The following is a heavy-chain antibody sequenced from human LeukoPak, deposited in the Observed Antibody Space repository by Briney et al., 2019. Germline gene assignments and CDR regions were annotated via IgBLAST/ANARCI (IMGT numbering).Heavy chain of an antibody. CDR1: GGSDSSGDYY. J-gene: IGHJ4*02. D-gene: IGHD4-17*01. V-gene: IGHV4-30-4*01. CDR3: ARTYGDYAYYFDY. CDR2: IYYSGST. Sequence: SETLSLTCTVSGGSDSSGDYYWSWIRQPPGRGLDWIGYIYYSGSTYYNPSLKSRVTISVDTSKNQFSLKLSSVTAADTAVYYCARTYGDYAYYFDYWGQGTLVTVSS.